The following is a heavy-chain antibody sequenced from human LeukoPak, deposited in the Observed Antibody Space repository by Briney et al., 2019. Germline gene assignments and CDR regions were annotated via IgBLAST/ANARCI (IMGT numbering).Heavy chain of an antibody. V-gene: IGHV1-2*02. D-gene: IGHD2-2*01. Sequence: ASVKVSCKASGYTFTAYYMHWVRQAPGQGLEWMGWINPKTGDTDYAQKFQGRVTMTSDTSITTVYMEVSRLISDDTAVYYCVRWRGGTSCYDYWGQGTLVTVSS. J-gene: IGHJ4*02. CDR1: GYTFTAYY. CDR2: INPKTGDT. CDR3: VRWRGGTSCYDY.